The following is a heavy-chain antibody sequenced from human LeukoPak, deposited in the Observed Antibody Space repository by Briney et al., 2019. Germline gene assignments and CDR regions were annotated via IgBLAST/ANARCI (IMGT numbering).Heavy chain of an antibody. CDR3: AKVTPFLVPAADYYGMDV. CDR2: ISYDGSNK. Sequence: GGSLRLSCAASGFTFSSYGMHWVRQAPGKGLEWVAVISYDGSNKYYADSVKGRFTISRDNSKNTLYLQMNSLRAEDTAVYYCAKVTPFLVPAADYYGMDVWGQGTTVTVSS. V-gene: IGHV3-30*18. J-gene: IGHJ6*02. CDR1: GFTFSSYG. D-gene: IGHD2-2*01.